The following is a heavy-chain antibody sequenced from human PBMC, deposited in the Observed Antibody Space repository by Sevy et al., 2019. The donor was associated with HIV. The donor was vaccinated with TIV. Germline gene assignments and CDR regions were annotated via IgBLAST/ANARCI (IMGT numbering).Heavy chain of an antibody. D-gene: IGHD3-10*01. CDR1: GYSFTSYW. Sequence: GESLKISCKGSGYSFTSYWIGWVRQMPGKGLEWMGLIYLDDSDTKYSPSFQGQVTISADKSISTAYLQWSSLKASDTAMYYCARRVDSNYFYYGMDVWGQGSMVTVSS. CDR2: IYLDDSDT. V-gene: IGHV5-51*01. CDR3: ARRVDSNYFYYGMDV. J-gene: IGHJ6*02.